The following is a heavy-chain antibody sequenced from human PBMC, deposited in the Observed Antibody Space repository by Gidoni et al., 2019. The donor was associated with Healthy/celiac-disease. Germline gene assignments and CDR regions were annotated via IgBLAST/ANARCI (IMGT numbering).Heavy chain of an antibody. CDR2: INPSGGST. Sequence: VQLVQSGAEVKKPGASVKVSCKASGYTFTSYYMHWVRQAPGQGLEWMGIINPSGGSTSYAQKFQGRVTMTRDTSTSTVYMELSSLRSEDTAVYYCARDRGYDSSGYYYVNYFDYWGQGTLVTVSS. CDR1: GYTFTSYY. V-gene: IGHV1-46*01. CDR3: ARDRGYDSSGYYYVNYFDY. D-gene: IGHD3-22*01. J-gene: IGHJ4*02.